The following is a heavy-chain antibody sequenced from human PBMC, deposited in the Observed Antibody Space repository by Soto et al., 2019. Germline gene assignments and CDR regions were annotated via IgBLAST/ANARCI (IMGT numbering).Heavy chain of an antibody. CDR3: ARETPKYYDILTGSGSEDMDV. Sequence: ASVKVSCKASGYTFTSYGISWVRQAPGQGLEWMGWISAYNGNTNYAQKLQGRVTMTTDTSTSTAYMELRSLRSDDTAVYYCARETPKYYDILTGSGSEDMDVWGQGTTVTVSS. V-gene: IGHV1-18*01. CDR1: GYTFTSYG. J-gene: IGHJ6*02. D-gene: IGHD3-9*01. CDR2: ISAYNGNT.